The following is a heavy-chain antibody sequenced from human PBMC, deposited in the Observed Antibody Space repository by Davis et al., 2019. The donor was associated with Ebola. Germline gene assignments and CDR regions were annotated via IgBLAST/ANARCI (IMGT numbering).Heavy chain of an antibody. D-gene: IGHD6-13*01. Sequence: MPSETLSLTCTVSGGSISSYYWSWIRQPPGKGLEWIGYIYYSGSTNYNPSLKSRVTISVDTSKNQFSLKLSSVTAADTAVYYCARHPRISAAGTRFDYWGQGTLVTVSS. CDR2: IYYSGST. CDR1: GGSISSYY. J-gene: IGHJ4*02. CDR3: ARHPRISAAGTRFDY. V-gene: IGHV4-59*08.